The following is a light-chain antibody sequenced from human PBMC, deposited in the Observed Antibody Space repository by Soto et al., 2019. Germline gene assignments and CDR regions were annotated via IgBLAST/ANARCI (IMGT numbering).Light chain of an antibody. V-gene: IGKV3-15*01. CDR3: QQYNYWPPIT. Sequence: EIVMTQSPATLSLSAGERLTLSCRASQSVNSKVAWYQKKPGQAPRLPVYGASTRATGIPARFSGSGSGTELTLTISSLQSEDFAVYYCQQYNYWPPITFGQGTRLEI. CDR2: GAS. J-gene: IGKJ5*01. CDR1: QSVNSK.